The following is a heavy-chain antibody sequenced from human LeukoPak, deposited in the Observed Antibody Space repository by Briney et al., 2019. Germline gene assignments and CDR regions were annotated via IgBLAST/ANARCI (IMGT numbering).Heavy chain of an antibody. CDR2: IYYTGST. CDR3: ARHPAPLLYGTTDC. Sequence: SETLSLTCTVSGGSISSSDYYWGWIRQPPGKGLEWIGSIYYTGSTYYNPSLRSRVTISVDTSKNQFSLQLSSVTAADTAVYYSARHPAPLLYGTTDCWGQGTLVTVSS. V-gene: IGHV4-39*01. D-gene: IGHD3-3*01. CDR1: GGSISSSDYY. J-gene: IGHJ4*02.